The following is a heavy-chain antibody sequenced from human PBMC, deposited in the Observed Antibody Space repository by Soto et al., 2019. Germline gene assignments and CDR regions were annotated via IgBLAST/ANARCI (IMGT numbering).Heavy chain of an antibody. CDR3: AKVFYDSGTTFFGVDV. Sequence: GGSLRLSCVGSGFSFDNFAMRWVSQAPGKGLEWVSSISARSSTTYYAGSVKGRFTISRDNSKNTLYLQMNSLTAEDTAVYYCAKVFYDSGTTFFGVDVWGQGTTVTVSS. CDR2: ISARSSTT. J-gene: IGHJ6*02. CDR1: GFSFDNFA. V-gene: IGHV3-23*01. D-gene: IGHD3-10*01.